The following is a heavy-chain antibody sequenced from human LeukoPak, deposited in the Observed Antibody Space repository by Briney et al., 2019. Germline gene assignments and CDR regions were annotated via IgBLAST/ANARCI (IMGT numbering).Heavy chain of an antibody. J-gene: IGHJ4*02. D-gene: IGHD3-3*01. Sequence: PSETLSLTCAVYGGSFSGYYWSWLRQPPGKGLEWIGEINHSGSTNYNPSLKSRVTISVDTSKNQFSLKLSSVTAADTAVYYCARDRTYYDFWSGYFGRLDYWGQGTLVTVSS. V-gene: IGHV4-34*01. CDR1: GGSFSGYY. CDR3: ARDRTYYDFWSGYFGRLDY. CDR2: INHSGST.